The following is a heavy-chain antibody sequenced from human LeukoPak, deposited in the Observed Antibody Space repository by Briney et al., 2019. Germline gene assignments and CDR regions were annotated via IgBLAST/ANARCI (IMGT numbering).Heavy chain of an antibody. J-gene: IGHJ4*02. CDR1: GFTFDDYA. Sequence: GRSLRLSCAASGFTFDDYAMHWVRQAPGKGLEWVSGISWNSGSIGYADSVKGRFTISRDNAKNSLYLQMNSLRAEDTALYYCAKDADGAAAGTTWGHWGQGTLVTVSS. CDR3: AKDADGAAAGTTWGH. D-gene: IGHD6-13*01. V-gene: IGHV3-9*01. CDR2: ISWNSGSI.